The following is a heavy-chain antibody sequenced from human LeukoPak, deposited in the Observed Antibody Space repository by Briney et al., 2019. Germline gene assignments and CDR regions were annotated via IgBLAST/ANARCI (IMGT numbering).Heavy chain of an antibody. CDR3: GRDSDYYGSGSYTPDY. Sequence: GGSLRLSCAASGFTFSGYAIHWVRQAPGKGLEWGAVISYDGSNKYYADSVKGRFTISRDNSKNTLYLQMNSLRAEDTALYYFGRDSDYYGSGSYTPDYWGKGTLVTVSS. J-gene: IGHJ4*02. D-gene: IGHD3-10*01. V-gene: IGHV3-30-3*01. CDR2: ISYDGSNK. CDR1: GFTFSGYA.